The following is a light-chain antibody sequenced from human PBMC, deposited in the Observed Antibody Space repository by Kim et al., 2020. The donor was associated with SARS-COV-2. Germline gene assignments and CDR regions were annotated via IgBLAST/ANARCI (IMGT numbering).Light chain of an antibody. CDR1: SLRSYD. V-gene: IGLV3-19*01. CDR2: GKN. J-gene: IGLJ2*01. CDR3: NSRDSSGNHRVV. Sequence: LGQTVRITSQGDSLRSYDASWYQQKPGQAPVLVIYGKNNRPSGIPDRFSGSSSGNTASLTITGAQAEDEADYYCNSRDSSGNHRVVFGGGTQLTVL.